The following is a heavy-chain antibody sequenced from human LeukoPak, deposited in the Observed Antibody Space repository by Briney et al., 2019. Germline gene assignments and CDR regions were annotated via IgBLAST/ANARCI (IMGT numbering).Heavy chain of an antibody. D-gene: IGHD4-11*01. CDR1: GFTFSGYW. V-gene: IGHV3-74*01. CDR3: AAGPSSNGHQLPY. CDR2: MSSDSTRS. J-gene: IGHJ4*02. Sequence: GGSLRLSCEASGFTFSGYWMHWVRQAPGKGLVWVSRMSSDSTRSSHADSVKGRFTISRDNAKKMVYLQMSSLRVEDSAVYYCAAGPSSNGHQLPYWGQGTLVTVSS.